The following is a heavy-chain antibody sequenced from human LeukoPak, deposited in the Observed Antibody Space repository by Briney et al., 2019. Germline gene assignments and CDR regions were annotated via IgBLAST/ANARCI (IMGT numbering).Heavy chain of an antibody. CDR3: ARSRGWLQSHPLGY. D-gene: IGHD5-24*01. J-gene: IGHJ4*02. CDR1: GGSFSGYY. V-gene: IGHV4-34*01. Sequence: TSETLSLTRAVYGGSFSGYYWSWIRQPPGKGLEWIGEIHHSGSTNYNPSLKSRVTISVDTSKNQFSLKLSSVTAADTAVYYCARSRGWLQSHPLGYWGQGTLVTVSS. CDR2: IHHSGST.